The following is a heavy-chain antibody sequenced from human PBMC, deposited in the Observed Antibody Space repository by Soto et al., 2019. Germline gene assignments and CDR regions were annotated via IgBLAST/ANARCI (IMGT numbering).Heavy chain of an antibody. V-gene: IGHV3-11*06. CDR2: ISSSSSYT. D-gene: IGHD3-22*01. CDR3: AREGIGRYYDSSGYLDY. Sequence: PGGSLSLSCAASGFTFSDYYMSWIRQAPGKGLEWVSYISSSSSYTNYADSVKGRFTISRDNAKNSLYLQMNSLRAEDTAVYYCAREGIGRYYDSSGYLDYWGQGTLVTVSA. CDR1: GFTFSDYY. J-gene: IGHJ4*02.